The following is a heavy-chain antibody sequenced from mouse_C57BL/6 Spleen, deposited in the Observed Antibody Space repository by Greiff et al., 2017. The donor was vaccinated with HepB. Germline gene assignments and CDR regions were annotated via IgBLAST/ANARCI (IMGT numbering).Heavy chain of an antibody. D-gene: IGHD1-1*01. CDR2: IYPRSGNT. J-gene: IGHJ3*01. CDR1: GYTFTSYG. V-gene: IGHV1-81*01. Sequence: VQLVESGAELARPGASVKLSCKASGYTFTSYGISWVKQRTGQGLEWIGEIYPRSGNTYYNEKFKGKATLTADKSSSTAYMELRSLTSEDSAVYYCARDGSSYGWFAYWGQGTLVTVSA. CDR3: ARDGSSYGWFAY.